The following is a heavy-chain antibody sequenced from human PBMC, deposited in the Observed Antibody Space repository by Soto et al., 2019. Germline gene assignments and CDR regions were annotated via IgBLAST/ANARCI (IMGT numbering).Heavy chain of an antibody. J-gene: IGHJ4*02. D-gene: IGHD3-10*01. CDR3: AKVSRKGSAIDFDY. CDR2: VNPNNGDT. CDR1: GYTFSNYD. V-gene: IGHV1-8*01. Sequence: QVQLVQSGAELKKPGASVKVSCKASGYTFSNYDMNWVRQATGQGPEWIGWVNPNNGDTGYAQKFQGRVTLTTDISTTTAYMELPRLRSEDPAIYYCAKVSRKGSAIDFDYWGQGTLITVSS.